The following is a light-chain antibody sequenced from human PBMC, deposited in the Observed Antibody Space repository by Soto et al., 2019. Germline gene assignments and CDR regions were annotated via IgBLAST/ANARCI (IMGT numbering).Light chain of an antibody. CDR2: GDD. Sequence: QSVLTQPPSMSGSPGQRVTISCSGTSSNFGSHNVNWFQQLPGTAPKLLIFGDDRRPSGVPDRFSGSNSGSSNSFAISVLHSEDGDDAYCASWDYRLNYLVFGGGTKLTVL. CDR1: SSNFGSHN. V-gene: IGLV1-44*01. J-gene: IGLJ2*01. CDR3: ASWDYRLNYLV.